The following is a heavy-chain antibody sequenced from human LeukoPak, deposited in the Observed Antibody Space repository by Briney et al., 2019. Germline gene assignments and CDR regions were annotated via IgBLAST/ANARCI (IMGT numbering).Heavy chain of an antibody. CDR2: IYYSGSS. J-gene: IGHJ4*02. D-gene: IGHD1-7*01. Sequence: SETLSLTCTVSGGSITSGGYYWNWIRQHPGKGLEWIGYIYYSGSSYYNPSLKSRVTMSVDTSKNQFSLKLSSVTAADTAVYYCARGKVDWNYPLDFDYWGQGTLVTVSS. CDR1: GGSITSGGYY. CDR3: ARGKVDWNYPLDFDY. V-gene: IGHV4-31*03.